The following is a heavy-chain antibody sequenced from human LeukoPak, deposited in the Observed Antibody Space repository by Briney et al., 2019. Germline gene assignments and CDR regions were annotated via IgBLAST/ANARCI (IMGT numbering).Heavy chain of an antibody. V-gene: IGHV4-4*02. D-gene: IGHD3-10*01. CDR1: GGSISSSNW. CDR3: ASRGPHYYYYYYMDV. J-gene: IGHJ6*03. CDR2: IHHSGTT. Sequence: SETLSLTCTVSGGSISSSNWWGWVRQPPGKGLECIGEIHHSGTTNYNPSLKSRVTISVDKSKNEFSLKLNSVTAADTAVYYCASRGPHYYYYYYMDVWGKGTTVTISS.